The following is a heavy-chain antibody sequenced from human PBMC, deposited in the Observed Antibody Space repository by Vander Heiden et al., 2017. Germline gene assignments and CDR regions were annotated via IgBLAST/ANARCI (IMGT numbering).Heavy chain of an antibody. V-gene: IGHV3-23*01. J-gene: IGHJ4*02. CDR3: AKDLNLWSGYPQLFDY. CDR2: ISGSVYNT. Sequence: EVQLLESGGGLVQPGGSLRLSCAASGFTFNSYAMSWVRQAPGKGLEWVSGISGSVYNTYYADSVKGRFTISRDNSKNTLYLQMNSLRAEDTAVYYCAKDLNLWSGYPQLFDYWGQGTLVTVSS. CDR1: GFTFNSYA. D-gene: IGHD3-3*01.